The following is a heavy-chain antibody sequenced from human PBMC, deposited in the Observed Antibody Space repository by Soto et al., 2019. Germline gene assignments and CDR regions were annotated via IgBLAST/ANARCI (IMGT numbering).Heavy chain of an antibody. D-gene: IGHD3-22*01. CDR2: ISWNSGSI. V-gene: IGHV3-9*01. J-gene: IGHJ3*02. CDR3: AKDMSPDSSGLHGAFDI. Sequence: GGSLRLSCAASGFTFDDYAMYWVRQAPGKGLEWVSGISWNSGSIGYADSVKGRFTISRDNAKNSLYLQMNSLRAEDTALYYCAKDMSPDSSGLHGAFDIWGQGTMVTVAS. CDR1: GFTFDDYA.